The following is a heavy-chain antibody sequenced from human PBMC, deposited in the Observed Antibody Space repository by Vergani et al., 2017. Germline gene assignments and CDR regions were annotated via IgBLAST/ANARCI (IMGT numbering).Heavy chain of an antibody. CDR2: ISGSGGST. J-gene: IGHJ2*01. Sequence: EVQLLESGGGLVQPGGSLRLSCAASGFTFSSYSMSWVRQAPGKGLEWVSVISGSGGSTYYADSVKGRFTISRDNSKNTLYLQMNSLRAEDTAVYYCAKEAYDFWSGGYWYFDLWGRGTLVTVSS. D-gene: IGHD3-3*01. V-gene: IGHV3-23*01. CDR1: GFTFSSYS. CDR3: AKEAYDFWSGGYWYFDL.